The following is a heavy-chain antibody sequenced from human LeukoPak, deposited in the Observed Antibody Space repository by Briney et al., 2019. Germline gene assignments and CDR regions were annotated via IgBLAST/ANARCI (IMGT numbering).Heavy chain of an antibody. J-gene: IGHJ6*02. CDR2: IYYSGST. CDR3: ARNIAGYPWMDV. V-gene: IGHV4-61*08. CDR1: GGSISSGDYY. Sequence: PSETLSLTCTVSGGSISSGDYYWSWIRQPPGKGLEWIGYIYYSGSTNYNPSLKSRVTISVDTSKNQFSLKLSSVTAADTAVYYCARNIAGYPWMDVWGQGTTVTVSS. D-gene: IGHD6-13*01.